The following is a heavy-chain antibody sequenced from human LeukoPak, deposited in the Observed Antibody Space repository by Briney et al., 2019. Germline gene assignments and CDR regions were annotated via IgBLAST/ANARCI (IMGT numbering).Heavy chain of an antibody. CDR3: AKSSYYDSSGYYREYYFDY. Sequence: PGGSLRLSCAASGFTFSSYAMSWVRQAPGKGLEWVSAISGGGGGTHYADSVKGRFTISRDNSKNTLYLQMSSLRAGDTAVYYCAKSSYYDSSGYYREYYFDYWDQGTLVTVSS. CDR1: GFTFSSYA. D-gene: IGHD3-22*01. V-gene: IGHV3-23*01. J-gene: IGHJ4*02. CDR2: ISGGGGGT.